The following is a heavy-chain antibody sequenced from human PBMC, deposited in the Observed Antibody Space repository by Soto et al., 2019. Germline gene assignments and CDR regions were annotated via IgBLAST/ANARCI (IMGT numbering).Heavy chain of an antibody. CDR1: GFTFSNYA. CDR3: AKDSGSSGLFDY. V-gene: IGHV3-23*01. CDR2: ISGSGGST. D-gene: IGHD3-22*01. Sequence: EVQLLESGGGLVQPGGSLRLSCAVSGFTFSNYAMSWVRQAPGKGLEWVSVISGSGGSTFYADSVKGRFTISRDNSKKILYLQMNSRTAEDTAVYYFAKDSGSSGLFDYWGQGSLVDVSS. J-gene: IGHJ4*02.